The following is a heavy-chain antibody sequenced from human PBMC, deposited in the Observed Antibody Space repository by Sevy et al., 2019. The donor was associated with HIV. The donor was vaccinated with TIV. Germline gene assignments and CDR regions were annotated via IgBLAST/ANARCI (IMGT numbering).Heavy chain of an antibody. CDR3: ARDQGTLDV. J-gene: IGHJ3*01. CDR1: GFTFSSHW. V-gene: IGHV3-74*01. CDR2: VNTDGSIT. Sequence: GGSLRLSCAASGFTFSSHWMHWVRQAPRKGLVWVSRVNTDGSITTYADSVKGRFTISRANAKNTVYLQMNSLRAEDTAVYYCARDQGTLDVWGQGTMVTVSS.